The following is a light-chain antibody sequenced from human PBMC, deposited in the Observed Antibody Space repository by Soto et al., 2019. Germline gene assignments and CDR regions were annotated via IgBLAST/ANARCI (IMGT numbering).Light chain of an antibody. V-gene: IGKV1-39*01. CDR3: QQRYSTTWT. CDR1: QGISTY. Sequence: DIQMNQSPSSLSASVGDRVTITCRASQGISTYLNWYQQKPGKAPKLLIYAASSLQSGVPSRFSSSGSDTDFTLTISSLQPEDFATYSFQQRYSTTWTFGQGTNVEIK. J-gene: IGKJ1*01. CDR2: AAS.